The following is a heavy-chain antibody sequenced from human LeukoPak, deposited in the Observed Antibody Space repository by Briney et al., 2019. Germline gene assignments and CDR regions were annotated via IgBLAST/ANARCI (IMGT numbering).Heavy chain of an antibody. CDR3: ARNRGRGYDYDGLYYFDY. D-gene: IGHD5-12*01. V-gene: IGHV4-59*01. CDR2: IYSSGST. J-gene: IGHJ4*02. CDR1: GGSISSYY. Sequence: SETLSLTCTVSGGSISSYYWSWIRQPPGKGLELIGYIYSSGSTKYNPSLKSRVTISVDTSKTQFSLKLSSVTAADTAVYYCARNRGRGYDYDGLYYFDYWGQGTLVTVSS.